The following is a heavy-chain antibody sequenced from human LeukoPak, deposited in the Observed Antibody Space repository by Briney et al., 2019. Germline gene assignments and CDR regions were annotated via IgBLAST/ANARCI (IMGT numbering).Heavy chain of an antibody. CDR1: GFTFSSYG. D-gene: IGHD6-19*01. J-gene: IGHJ4*02. CDR3: TRRVAANNPFDY. V-gene: IGHV3-23*01. CDR2: LNGGGDTT. Sequence: PGGSLRLSCVASGFTFSSYGMSWVRKAPGKGLEWVSSLNGGGDTTYYADSVKGRFTISRDNSKNTLYLQMNSLRAEDTAVYYCTRRVAANNPFDYWGQGTLVTVSS.